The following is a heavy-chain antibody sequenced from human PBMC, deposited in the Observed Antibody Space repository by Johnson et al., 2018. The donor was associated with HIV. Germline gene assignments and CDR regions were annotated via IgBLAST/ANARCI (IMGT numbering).Heavy chain of an antibody. J-gene: IGHJ3*02. Sequence: QVQLVESGGGLVKPGGSLRLSCAASGFTFSDYYMTWIRQAPGKGLEWVSYISSSGTTIYYTDSVKGRFTVSRDNAKNTLYLQMNSLKAEDTAVYYCASRYTVDAFDIWGQGTMVTVSS. V-gene: IGHV3-11*04. CDR2: ISSSGTTI. CDR3: ASRYTVDAFDI. D-gene: IGHD1-1*01. CDR1: GFTFSDYY.